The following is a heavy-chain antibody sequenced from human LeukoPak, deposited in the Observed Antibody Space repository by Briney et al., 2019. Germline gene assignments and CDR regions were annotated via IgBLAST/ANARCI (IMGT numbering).Heavy chain of an antibody. CDR2: IYDSGTT. D-gene: IGHD3-10*01. CDR3: AREQPPGVYFDC. V-gene: IGHV3-53*01. J-gene: IGHJ4*02. CDR1: GFTVSGNY. Sequence: GGSLRLSCAASGFTVSGNYMSWVRQAPETGLEWVSIIYDSGTTYNVDSVKGRFTISRDNSKNTVHLQMNSLRAEDTAVYYCAREQPPGVYFDCWGPGNLVTVSS.